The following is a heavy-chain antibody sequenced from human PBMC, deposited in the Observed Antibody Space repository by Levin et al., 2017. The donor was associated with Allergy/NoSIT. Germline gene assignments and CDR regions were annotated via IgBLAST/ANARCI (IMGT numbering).Heavy chain of an antibody. CDR3: ARGGGIGMITFGGVIEDFDI. CDR2: IYYSGST. Sequence: ASETLSLTCTVSGGSISSYYWSWIRQPPGKGLEWIGYIYYSGSTNYNPSLKSRVTISVDTSKNQFSLKLSSVTAADTAVYYCARGGGIGMITFGGVIEDFDIWGQGTMVTVSS. V-gene: IGHV4-59*01. D-gene: IGHD3-16*02. CDR1: GGSISSYY. J-gene: IGHJ3*02.